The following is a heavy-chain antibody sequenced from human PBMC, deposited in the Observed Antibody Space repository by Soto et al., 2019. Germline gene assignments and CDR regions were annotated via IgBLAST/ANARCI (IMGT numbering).Heavy chain of an antibody. CDR2: IRSKANDYAT. D-gene: IGHD1-1*01. J-gene: IGHJ4*02. V-gene: IGHV3-73*01. CDR1: GFTFSGST. Sequence: EVQLVESGGGLVQPGGSLKLSCAASGFTFSGSTIHWVRQASGKGLEWVGRIRSKANDYATADAASVRGRFTISRDDSKNTAYLQMNSLKTEDTAVYYCTSQGLESWGQGTLVTVSS. CDR3: TSQGLES.